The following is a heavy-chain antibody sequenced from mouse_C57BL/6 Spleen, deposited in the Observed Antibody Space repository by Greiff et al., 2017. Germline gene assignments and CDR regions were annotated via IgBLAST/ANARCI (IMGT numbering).Heavy chain of an antibody. V-gene: IGHV1-66*01. Sequence: VQLQQSGPELVKPGASVKISCKASGYSFTSYYIHWVKQRPGQGLEWIGWIYPGSGNTKYNEKFKGKATLTADTSSSTAYMQLSSLTSEDSAVYYCARLRDIFYFDDWGQGTTLTVSS. CDR3: ARLRDIFYFDD. J-gene: IGHJ2*01. D-gene: IGHD3-3*01. CDR1: GYSFTSYY. CDR2: IYPGSGNT.